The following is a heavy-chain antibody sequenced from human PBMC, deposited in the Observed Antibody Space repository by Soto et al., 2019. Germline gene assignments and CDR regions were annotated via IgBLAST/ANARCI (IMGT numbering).Heavy chain of an antibody. D-gene: IGHD3-22*01. V-gene: IGHV4-39*01. CDR3: ARPKGSRCYYDSSGYYF. Sequence: PSETLSLTCTVSGGSISSSSYYWGWIRQPPGKRLEWIGSIYYSGSTYYNPSLKSRVTISVDTSKNKFSLKLSSVTAADTAVYFCARPKGSRCYYDSSGYYFWGQGTLVTVSS. CDR1: GGSISSSSYY. CDR2: IYYSGST. J-gene: IGHJ4*02.